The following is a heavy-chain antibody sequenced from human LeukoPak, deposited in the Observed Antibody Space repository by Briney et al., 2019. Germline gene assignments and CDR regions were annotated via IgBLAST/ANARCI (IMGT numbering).Heavy chain of an antibody. Sequence: ASVKVSCKASGGTFSSYAIGWVRKAPGQGLEWMGGIIPIFGTANYAQKFQGRVTVTADESTGTAYMELSSLRSEDTAVYYCARDEGGGYNQWDYWGQGTLVTVSS. CDR1: GGTFSSYA. V-gene: IGHV1-69*13. D-gene: IGHD5-24*01. CDR2: IIPIFGTA. J-gene: IGHJ4*02. CDR3: ARDEGGGYNQWDY.